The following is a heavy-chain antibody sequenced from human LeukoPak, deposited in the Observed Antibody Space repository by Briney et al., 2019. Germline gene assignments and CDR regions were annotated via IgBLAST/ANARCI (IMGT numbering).Heavy chain of an antibody. CDR1: GFTFSSYS. CDR2: ISSSSSYI. J-gene: IGHJ4*02. D-gene: IGHD3-22*01. Sequence: PGGSLRLSCAASGFTFSSYSMNWVRQAPGKGLEWVSSISSSSSYIYYADSVKGRFTISRDNAKNSLYLQMNSLRAEDTAVYYCARVYYDSSARSPYYFDYWGQGTLVTVSS. V-gene: IGHV3-21*04. CDR3: ARVYYDSSARSPYYFDY.